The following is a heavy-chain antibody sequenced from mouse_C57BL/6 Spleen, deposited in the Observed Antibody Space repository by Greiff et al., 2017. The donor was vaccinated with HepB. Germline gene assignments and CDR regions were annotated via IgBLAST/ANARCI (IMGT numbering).Heavy chain of an antibody. D-gene: IGHD1-1*01. CDR1: GYTFTSYW. CDR2: IYPGNSDT. V-gene: IGHV1-5*01. CDR3: KSNYYGSSHFDY. Sequence: EVQLQQSGTVLARPGASVKMSCKTSGYTFTSYWMHWVKQRPGQGLEWIGAIYPGNSDTSYNQKFKGKAKLTAVTSASTAYMELSSLTNEDSAVYYCKSNYYGSSHFDYWGQGTTLTVSS. J-gene: IGHJ2*01.